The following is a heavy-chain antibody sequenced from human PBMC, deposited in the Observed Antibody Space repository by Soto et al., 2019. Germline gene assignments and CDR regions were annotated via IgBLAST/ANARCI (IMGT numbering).Heavy chain of an antibody. CDR1: GYTFTSYA. Sequence: ASVKVSCKASGYTFTSYAMHWVRQAPGQRLEWMGWINAGNGNTKYSQKFQGRVTITRDTSASTAYMELSSLRSEDTAVYYCARGTGYSYYYLDYWGQGTLVTVSS. CDR2: INAGNGNT. J-gene: IGHJ4*02. CDR3: ARGTGYSYYYLDY. D-gene: IGHD5-18*01. V-gene: IGHV1-3*01.